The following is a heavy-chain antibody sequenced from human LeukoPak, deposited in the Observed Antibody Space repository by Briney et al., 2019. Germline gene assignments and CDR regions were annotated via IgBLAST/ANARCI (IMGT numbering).Heavy chain of an antibody. CDR2: IYYSGST. J-gene: IGHJ5*02. CDR3: ARDDMGWFDP. Sequence: PSETLSLTCTVSAGSISSYYWSWIRQPPGKGLEWIGYIYYSGSTNYNPSLKSRVTISVDTSKNQFSLKLSSVTAADTAVYYCARDDMGWFDPWGQGTLVTVSS. CDR1: AGSISSYY. V-gene: IGHV4-59*01.